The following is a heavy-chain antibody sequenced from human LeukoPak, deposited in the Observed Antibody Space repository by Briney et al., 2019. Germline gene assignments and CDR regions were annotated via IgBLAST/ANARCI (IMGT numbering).Heavy chain of an antibody. CDR3: ARTGTIFGVVIIDGPFDP. J-gene: IGHJ5*02. V-gene: IGHV1-8*02. CDR1: GYTFTGYY. D-gene: IGHD3-3*01. Sequence: GASVKVSCKASGYTFTGYYMHWVRQATGQGLEWMGWMNPNSGNTGYAQKFQGRVTMTRNTSISTAYMELSSLRSEDTAVYYCARTGTIFGVVIIDGPFDPWGQGTLVTVSS. CDR2: MNPNSGNT.